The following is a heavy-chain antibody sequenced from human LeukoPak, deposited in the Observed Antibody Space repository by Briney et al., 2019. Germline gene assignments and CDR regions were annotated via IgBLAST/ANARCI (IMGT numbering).Heavy chain of an antibody. D-gene: IGHD3-10*01. V-gene: IGHV3-15*01. CDR1: GITFSNAW. CDR2: IKSANDDATT. CDR3: ATGGFRGPAGIDY. Sequence: GGSLRLSCAASGITFSNAWMNWVRQAPGKGLEWVGRIKSANDDATTGDASPVECTFTISKDDSKNTLYLQMSRMTTEDTAVYYCATGGFRGPAGIDYWGQGTLVTISS. J-gene: IGHJ4*02.